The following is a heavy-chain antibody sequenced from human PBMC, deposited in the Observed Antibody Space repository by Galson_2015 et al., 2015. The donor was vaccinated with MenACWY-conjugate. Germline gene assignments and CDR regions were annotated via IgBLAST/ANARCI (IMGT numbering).Heavy chain of an antibody. J-gene: IGHJ6*02. CDR2: IKSKTDGGTT. D-gene: IGHD6-6*01. CDR3: TTVTPEYSSSSGRGGYYYGMDV. Sequence: SLRLSCAASGFTFSNAWMSWVRQAPGKGLEWVGRIKSKTDGGTTDYAAPVKGRFTISRDDSKNTLYLQMNSLKTEDTAVYYCTTVTPEYSSSSGRGGYYYGMDVWGQGTTVTVSS. CDR1: GFTFSNAW. V-gene: IGHV3-15*01.